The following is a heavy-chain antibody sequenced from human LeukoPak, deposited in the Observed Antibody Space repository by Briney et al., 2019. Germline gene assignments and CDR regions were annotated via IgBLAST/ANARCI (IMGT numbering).Heavy chain of an antibody. D-gene: IGHD2-8*02. J-gene: IGHJ4*02. CDR3: ARRDSTGY. CDR1: GFTFSSCE. Sequence: PGGSLRLSCVASGFTFSSCEMNWVRQAPGKGLEWVSYISSSGHTIHYADSVKGRFTISRDNAKNSLFLQMNSLRAEDTAVYYCARRDSTGYWGQGTLVTVSS. V-gene: IGHV3-48*03. CDR2: ISSSGHTI.